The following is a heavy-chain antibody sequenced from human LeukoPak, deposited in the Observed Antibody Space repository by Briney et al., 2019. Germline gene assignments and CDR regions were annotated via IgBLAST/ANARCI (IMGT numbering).Heavy chain of an antibody. J-gene: IGHJ4*02. V-gene: IGHV3-11*04. CDR1: VFAFSDYY. Sequence: GGSLRLSCAASVFAFSDYYLSWIRQAPANGLEWVSYISSSGSTIYYVDIGKGRFTSTRNNDKNSLYLQMNSLRAEDTAVYYCAREYCSSTSCYYNYWGQGTLVTVSS. CDR3: AREYCSSTSCYYNY. CDR2: ISSSGSTI. D-gene: IGHD2-2*01.